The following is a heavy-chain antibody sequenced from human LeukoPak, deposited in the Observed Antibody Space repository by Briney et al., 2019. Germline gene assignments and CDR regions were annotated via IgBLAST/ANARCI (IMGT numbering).Heavy chain of an antibody. D-gene: IGHD3-3*01. CDR2: IYTNGST. Sequence: SETLSLTCTVSRGSISSGFYYWSWIRQPAGKGLEWVGRIYTNGSTNYNPSLKSRVTISVSTSRNQFSLKVSSVTAADTAVYYCARGVLRFLQWLSADDYYMDVWGKGTTVTVSS. CDR1: RGSISSGFYY. J-gene: IGHJ6*03. V-gene: IGHV4-61*02. CDR3: ARGVLRFLQWLSADDYYMDV.